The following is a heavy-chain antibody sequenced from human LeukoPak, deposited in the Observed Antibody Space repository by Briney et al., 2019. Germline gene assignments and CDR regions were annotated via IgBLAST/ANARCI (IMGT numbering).Heavy chain of an antibody. CDR3: ARATLGSGSYYYFDY. D-gene: IGHD3-10*01. CDR2: INHSGST. Sequence: PSETLSLTCAVYGGSFSGYYWSWIRQPPGKGLEWIGEINHSGSTNYNPSLKSRVTISVDTSKNQFSLKLSSVTAADTAVYYCARATLGSGSYYYFDYWGQGTLVTVSS. V-gene: IGHV4-34*09. CDR1: GGSFSGYY. J-gene: IGHJ4*02.